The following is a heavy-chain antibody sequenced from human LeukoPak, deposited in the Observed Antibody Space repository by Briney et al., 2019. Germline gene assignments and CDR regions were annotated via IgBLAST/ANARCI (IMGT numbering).Heavy chain of an antibody. Sequence: PGGSLRLSCAASGLTVSSNYMSWVRQAPGKGLEWVSVIYSGGSTYYADSVKGRFTISRDNSKNTLYLQMNSLRAEDTAVYYCARDRYDSSGYPEYYFDYWGQGTLVTVSS. V-gene: IGHV3-53*01. CDR1: GLTVSSNY. CDR2: IYSGGST. D-gene: IGHD3-22*01. J-gene: IGHJ4*02. CDR3: ARDRYDSSGYPEYYFDY.